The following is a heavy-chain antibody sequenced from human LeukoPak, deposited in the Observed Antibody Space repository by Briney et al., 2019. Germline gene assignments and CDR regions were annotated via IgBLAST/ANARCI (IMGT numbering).Heavy chain of an antibody. CDR1: GGSFSGYY. V-gene: IGHV4-59*01. Sequence: PSETLSLTCAVYGGSFSGYYWSWIRQPPGKGLEWIGYIYYSGTTNYNPSLKSRVTISVDTSKNQFSLKLSSVTAADTAVYYCARGHSYYDNSGYSGIDYWGQGTLITVSS. J-gene: IGHJ4*02. CDR2: IYYSGTT. D-gene: IGHD3-22*01. CDR3: ARGHSYYDNSGYSGIDY.